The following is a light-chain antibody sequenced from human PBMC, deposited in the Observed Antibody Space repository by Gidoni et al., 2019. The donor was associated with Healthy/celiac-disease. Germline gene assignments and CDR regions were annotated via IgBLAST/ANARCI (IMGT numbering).Light chain of an antibody. Sequence: AIRMTQSPSSFSASTGDRVTITCRASQGISSYLAWYQQKPGKAPKLLIYAASTLQSGVPSRFSGSGSGTDFTLTISCLQSEDFATYYCQQYYSYPLTFGPGTKVKIK. V-gene: IGKV1-8*01. CDR1: QGISSY. J-gene: IGKJ3*01. CDR3: QQYYSYPLT. CDR2: AAS.